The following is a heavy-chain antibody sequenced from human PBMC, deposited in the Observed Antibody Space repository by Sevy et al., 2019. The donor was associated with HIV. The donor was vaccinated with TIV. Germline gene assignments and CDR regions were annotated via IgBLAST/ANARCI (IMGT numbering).Heavy chain of an antibody. CDR2: IWYDGSNK. V-gene: IGHV3-33*01. Sequence: GGSLRLSCAASGFTFSSYGMHWVRQAPGKGLEWVAVIWYDGSNKYYADSVKGRFTISRDNSKNTLYLQMNSLRAEDTAVYYAARDFLYGSGGSCAYYGMDVWGQGTTVTVSS. CDR3: ARDFLYGSGGSCAYYGMDV. CDR1: GFTFSSYG. J-gene: IGHJ6*02. D-gene: IGHD2-15*01.